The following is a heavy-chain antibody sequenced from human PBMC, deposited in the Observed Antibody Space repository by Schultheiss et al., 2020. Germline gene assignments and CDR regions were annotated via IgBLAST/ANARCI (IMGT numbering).Heavy chain of an antibody. CDR3: AAGGIAARPDWFDP. CDR2: IVVGSGNT. Sequence: SVKVSCKASGFTFTSSAVQWVRQARGQRLEWIGWIVVGSGNTNYAQKFQERVTITRDMSTSTAYMELSSLRSEDTAVYYCAAGGIAARPDWFDPWGQGTLVNVYS. V-gene: IGHV1-58*01. J-gene: IGHJ5*02. D-gene: IGHD6-6*01. CDR1: GFTFTSSA.